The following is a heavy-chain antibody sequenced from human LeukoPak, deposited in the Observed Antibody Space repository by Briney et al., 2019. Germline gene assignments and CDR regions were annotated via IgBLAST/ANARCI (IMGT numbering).Heavy chain of an antibody. Sequence: PGGSLRLSCAASGFSFSSYSMNWVRQAPGEGLEWVSSISSSGSYIYYADSVKGRFTISRDNAKNSLYLQMSSLRAEDTALYYCAKDRRRGSGSYYKGHFDYWGQGTLVTVSS. D-gene: IGHD3-10*01. CDR1: GFSFSSYS. CDR3: AKDRRRGSGSYYKGHFDY. J-gene: IGHJ4*02. V-gene: IGHV3-21*04. CDR2: ISSSGSYI.